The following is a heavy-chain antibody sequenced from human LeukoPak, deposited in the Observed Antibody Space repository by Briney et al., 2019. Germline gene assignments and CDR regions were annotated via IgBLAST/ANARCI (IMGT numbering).Heavy chain of an antibody. D-gene: IGHD5-24*01. CDR1: GFTFSTYA. CDR2: ISGSGGST. Sequence: GGSLRLSCAASGFTFSTYAMSWVRQAPGKGLEWVSAISGSGGSTYYADSVKGRFTISRDNSKNTLYLQMNSLRAEDTAVYYCARGGGSRDGYNYVDVWGKGTTVTVSS. V-gene: IGHV3-23*01. CDR3: ARGGGSRDGYNYVDV. J-gene: IGHJ6*03.